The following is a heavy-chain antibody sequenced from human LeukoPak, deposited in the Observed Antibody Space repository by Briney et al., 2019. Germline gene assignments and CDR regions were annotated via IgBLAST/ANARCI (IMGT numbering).Heavy chain of an antibody. J-gene: IGHJ4*02. CDR1: GFTFSDYY. V-gene: IGHV3-11*04. CDR2: VSSSGTTI. Sequence: GGSLRLSCAASGFTFSDYYMTWIRQAPGKGLEWVSYVSSSGTTIYYADSVKGRFTISRDNAKNSLYLQMNSLRAEDTAVYYCARVAQLWFGNDYWGQGTLVTVSS. D-gene: IGHD5-18*01. CDR3: ARVAQLWFGNDY.